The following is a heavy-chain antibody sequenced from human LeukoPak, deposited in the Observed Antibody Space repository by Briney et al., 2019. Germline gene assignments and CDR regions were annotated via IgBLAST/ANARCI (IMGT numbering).Heavy chain of an antibody. CDR2: IYHSGST. CDR3: ARVGHYDSSGYYYYYGMDV. J-gene: IGHJ6*02. V-gene: IGHV4-30-2*01. D-gene: IGHD3-22*01. Sequence: SETLSLTCAVSGGSISSGGYCWSWIRQPPGKGLEWIGYIYHSGSTYYNPSLKSRVTISVDRSKNQFSLKLSSVTAADTAVYYCARVGHYDSSGYYYYYGMDVWGQGTTVTVSS. CDR1: GGSISSGGYC.